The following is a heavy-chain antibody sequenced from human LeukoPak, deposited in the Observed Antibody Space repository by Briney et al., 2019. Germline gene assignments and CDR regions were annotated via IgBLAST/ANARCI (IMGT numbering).Heavy chain of an antibody. Sequence: GGSLRLSCAASGFTFSSYSMNWARQAPGKGLEWVAVISYDGSNKYYADSVKGRFTISRDNSKNTLYLQMNSLRAEDMAVYYCAILAMYYDSSGYTFDYWGQGTLVTVSS. J-gene: IGHJ4*02. CDR3: AILAMYYDSSGYTFDY. D-gene: IGHD3-22*01. V-gene: IGHV3-30*03. CDR2: ISYDGSNK. CDR1: GFTFSSYS.